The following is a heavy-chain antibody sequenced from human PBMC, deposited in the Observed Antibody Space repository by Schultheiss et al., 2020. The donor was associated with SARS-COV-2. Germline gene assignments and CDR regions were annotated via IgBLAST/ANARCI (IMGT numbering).Heavy chain of an antibody. Sequence: GGSLRLSCAASGFTFSSYWMSWVRQAPGKGLEWVANIKQDGSEKYYVDSVKGRFTISRDNAKNSLYLQMNSLRAEDTAVYYCARDRATIFGVVNPWHYYYGMDVWGQGTTVTVSS. CDR3: ARDRATIFGVVNPWHYYYGMDV. CDR2: IKQDGSEK. CDR1: GFTFSSYW. V-gene: IGHV3-7*03. J-gene: IGHJ6*02. D-gene: IGHD3-3*01.